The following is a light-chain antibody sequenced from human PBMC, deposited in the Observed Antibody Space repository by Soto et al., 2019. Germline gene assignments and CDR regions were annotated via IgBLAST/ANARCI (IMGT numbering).Light chain of an antibody. V-gene: IGKV1-39*01. CDR1: QSINRY. J-gene: IGKJ2*01. CDR2: TSS. Sequence: DIQMTQSPSSLSVSVGDRVTITCRASQSINRYLNWYQQKPGKAPKLLIYTSSNLQSAVPSRFSGSGFGTDFTLTISSLQPEDFATYYCQQIYITPYTFGQGTKLETK. CDR3: QQIYITPYT.